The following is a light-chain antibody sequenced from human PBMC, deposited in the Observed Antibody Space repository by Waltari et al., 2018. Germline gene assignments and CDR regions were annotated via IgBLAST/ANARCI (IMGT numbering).Light chain of an antibody. CDR3: QQGNTFPPT. V-gene: IGKV1-12*01. CDR1: QDINGW. CDR2: AVS. Sequence: IQMTQSPSSVSASVGDRVTITCRAGQDINGWLTWYQQKAGKAPKLLIYAVSTLQTGVPSRFSGARSGTAYTHTITGLQPEDFATYFCQQGNTFPPTFGQGTKVDIK. J-gene: IGKJ1*01.